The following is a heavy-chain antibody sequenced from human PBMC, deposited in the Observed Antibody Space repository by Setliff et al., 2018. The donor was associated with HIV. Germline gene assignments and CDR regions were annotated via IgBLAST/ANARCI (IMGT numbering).Heavy chain of an antibody. V-gene: IGHV1-69*13. CDR2: IIPIFNTA. CDR3: ARDRDIVVVPASPQGYYYYMDV. Sequence: SVKVSCKASGGTFSLYAINWVRQAPGQGLEWMGGIIPIFNTANYAQKFQGRVTITADESTSTAYMELRSLRSEDTAVYYCARDRDIVVVPASPQGYYYYMDVWGKGTTVTVSS. D-gene: IGHD2-2*01. J-gene: IGHJ6*03. CDR1: GGTFSLYA.